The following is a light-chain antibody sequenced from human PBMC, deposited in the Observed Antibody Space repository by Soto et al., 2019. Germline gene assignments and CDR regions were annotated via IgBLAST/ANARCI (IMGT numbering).Light chain of an antibody. CDR3: GIWDTKLGARV. CDR1: SSNIGTNY. CDR2: DFN. J-gene: IGLJ3*02. Sequence: QSVLTQPPSMSADPGQKVSISCSGSSSNIGTNYVGWYYQVPGTAPKLLIYDFNKRPSGIPDRFSASKSGTSATLVITGLQAGDEAVYYCGIWDTKLGARVFGGGTKLTVL. V-gene: IGLV1-51*01.